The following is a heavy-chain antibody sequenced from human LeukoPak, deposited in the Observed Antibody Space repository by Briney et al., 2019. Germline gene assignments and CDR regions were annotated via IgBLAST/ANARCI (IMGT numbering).Heavy chain of an antibody. Sequence: PGGSLRLSCAASGFTFDDYGMSWVRQAPGKGLEWVSGINWNGGSTGYADSVKGRFTISRDNAKNSLYLQMNSLRAEDTALYYCASHGVWFGELSSYYYYGIDVWGQGTTVTVSS. D-gene: IGHD3-10*01. CDR1: GFTFDDYG. J-gene: IGHJ6*02. CDR2: INWNGGST. CDR3: ASHGVWFGELSSYYYYGIDV. V-gene: IGHV3-20*04.